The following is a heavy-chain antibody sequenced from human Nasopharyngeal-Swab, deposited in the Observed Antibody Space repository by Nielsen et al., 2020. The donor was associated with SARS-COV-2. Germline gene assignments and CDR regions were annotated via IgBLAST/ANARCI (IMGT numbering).Heavy chain of an antibody. CDR3: AREADEGLAYFDY. J-gene: IGHJ4*02. D-gene: IGHD3-16*01. CDR1: GFTVSSNY. CDR2: ISYDGSNK. Sequence: GESLKISCAASGFTVSSNYMSWVRQAPGKGLEWVAVISYDGSNKYYADSVKGRFTISRDNSKNTLYLQMNSLRAEDTAVYYCAREADEGLAYFDYWGQGTLVTVSS. V-gene: IGHV3-30-3*01.